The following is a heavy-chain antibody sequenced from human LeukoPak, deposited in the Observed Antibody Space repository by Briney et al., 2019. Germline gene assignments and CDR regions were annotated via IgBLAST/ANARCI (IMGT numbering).Heavy chain of an antibody. CDR3: ARDKGDDYGDYVSAFDI. CDR2: IYYSGST. V-gene: IGHV4-61*05. D-gene: IGHD4-17*01. Sequence: SETLSLTCTVSGGSISSSSYYWGWIRQPPGKGLEWIGYIYYSGSTNYNPSLKSRVTISVDKSKNQFSLKLSSVTAADTAVYYCARDKGDDYGDYVSAFDIWGQGTMVTVSS. J-gene: IGHJ3*02. CDR1: GGSISSSSYY.